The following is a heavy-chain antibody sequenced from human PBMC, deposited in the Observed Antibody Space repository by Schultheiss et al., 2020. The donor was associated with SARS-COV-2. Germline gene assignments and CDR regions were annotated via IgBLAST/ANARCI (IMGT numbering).Heavy chain of an antibody. V-gene: IGHV3-30*01. J-gene: IGHJ4*02. Sequence: GESLKISCAASGFTFSSYAMHWVRQAPGKGLEWVAVIWYDGSNKYYADSVKGRFTISRDNSKNTLYLQMNSLRAEDTAVYYCARVEMATESDYWGQGTLVTVSS. CDR3: ARVEMATESDY. D-gene: IGHD5-24*01. CDR1: GFTFSSYA. CDR2: IWYDGSNK.